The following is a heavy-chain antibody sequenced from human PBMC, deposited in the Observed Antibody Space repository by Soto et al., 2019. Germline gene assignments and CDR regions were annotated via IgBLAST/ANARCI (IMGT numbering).Heavy chain of an antibody. V-gene: IGHV4-30-4*01. CDR1: GGSISSGDYY. CDR2: ISYSGST. J-gene: IGHJ4*02. CDR3: ATMGTTTGSYYFYD. Sequence: SETLSLTCTVSGGSISSGDYYWSWIRQPPGKGLEWIAFISYSGSTYYNPSLQSRVAMSVDTSRNQFSLRLSSVTAADTAVYYCATMGTTTGSYYFYDWGQGTLVTVSS. D-gene: IGHD1-26*01.